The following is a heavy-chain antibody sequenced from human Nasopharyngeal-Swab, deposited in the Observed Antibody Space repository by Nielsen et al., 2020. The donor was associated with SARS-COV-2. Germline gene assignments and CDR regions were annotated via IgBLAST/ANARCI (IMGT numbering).Heavy chain of an antibody. D-gene: IGHD3-22*01. J-gene: IGHJ4*02. CDR2: INHSGST. V-gene: IGHV4-34*01. Sequence: WIRQPPGKGLEWIGEINHSGSTNYNPSLKSRVTISVGTSKNQFSLKLRSVTAADTAVYYCARGRYDSSGYLSHFDYWGQGTLVTVSS. CDR3: ARGRYDSSGYLSHFDY.